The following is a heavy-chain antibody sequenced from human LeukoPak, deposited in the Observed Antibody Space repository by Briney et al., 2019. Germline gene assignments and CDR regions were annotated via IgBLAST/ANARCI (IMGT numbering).Heavy chain of an antibody. CDR1: GYTFTGYY. D-gene: IGHD6-13*01. V-gene: IGHV1-2*02. J-gene: IGHJ5*02. CDR2: INPNSRGT. CDR3: ASAGRSWYPNWFDP. Sequence: ASVKVSCRASGYTFTGYYMHWVRQSPGQGLEGMGWINPNSRGTNYAQKFQGRVTMTRDTSISTAYMELSRLRSDDTAVYYCASAGRSWYPNWFDPWGQGTLVTVSS.